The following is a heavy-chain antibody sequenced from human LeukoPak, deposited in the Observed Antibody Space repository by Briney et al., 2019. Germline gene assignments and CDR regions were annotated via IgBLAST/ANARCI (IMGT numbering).Heavy chain of an antibody. J-gene: IGHJ3*02. CDR2: IKPDGIDK. Sequence: GGSLRLSCVGSGFTFRSHWVNWVRQSPGKGLEWVANIKPDGIDKYYVDSARGRFTVSRDNAKNSAFLQMNSLRAEDTAIYYCAPISAQTFDIWGQGTLVSVSS. CDR3: APISAQTFDI. V-gene: IGHV3-7*01. D-gene: IGHD5-24*01. CDR1: GFTFRSHW.